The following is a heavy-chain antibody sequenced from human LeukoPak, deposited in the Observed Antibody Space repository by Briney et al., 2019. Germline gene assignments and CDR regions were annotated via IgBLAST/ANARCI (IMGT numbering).Heavy chain of an antibody. CDR2: INDNGGST. D-gene: IGHD5-12*01. Sequence: GGSLRLSCSASGFTFSSYSMHWVRQAPGKGLEYVSAINDNGGSTYYADSVKGRFTISRDNSKSTLYLQMSSLRAEDTALYYCVRRMATIDFWGQGTLVTVSS. CDR3: VRRMATIDF. J-gene: IGHJ4*02. V-gene: IGHV3-64D*06. CDR1: GFTFSSYS.